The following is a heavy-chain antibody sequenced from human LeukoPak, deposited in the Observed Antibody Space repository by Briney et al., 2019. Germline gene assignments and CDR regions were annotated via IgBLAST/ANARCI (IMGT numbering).Heavy chain of an antibody. D-gene: IGHD3-3*01. V-gene: IGHV3-23*01. CDR1: GFTFSSYA. Sequence: PGGSLRLSCAASGFTFSSYAMSWVRQAPGKGLEWVSAISGSGGSTYYADSVKGRFTISRDNAKSSLYLQMNSLRAEDTAVYYCARGRLNFGVVTYIDYWGQGTLVTVSS. J-gene: IGHJ4*02. CDR3: ARGRLNFGVVTYIDY. CDR2: ISGSGGST.